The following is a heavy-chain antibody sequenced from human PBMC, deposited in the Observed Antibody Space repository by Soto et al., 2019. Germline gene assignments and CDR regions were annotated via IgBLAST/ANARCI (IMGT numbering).Heavy chain of an antibody. J-gene: IGHJ6*02. CDR3: AREVRDYVILTGQYYYYGMDF. D-gene: IGHD3-9*01. CDR1: GFTFSSYG. Sequence: GGSLRLSCAASGFTFSSYGMHWVRQAPGKGLEWVAVIWYDGSNKYYADSVKGRFTISRDNSKNTLYLQMNSLRAEDTAVYYCAREVRDYVILTGQYYYYGMDFWGQGTTVTVSS. CDR2: IWYDGSNK. V-gene: IGHV3-33*01.